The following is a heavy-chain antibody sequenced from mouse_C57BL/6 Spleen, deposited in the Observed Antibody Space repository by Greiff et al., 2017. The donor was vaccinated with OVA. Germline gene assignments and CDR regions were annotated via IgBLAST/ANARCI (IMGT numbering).Heavy chain of an antibody. V-gene: IGHV1-52*01. Sequence: VKLQQPGAELVRPGSSVKLSCKASGYTFTSYWMHWVKQRPIQGLEWIGNIDPSDSETHYNQKFKDKATLTVDKSSSTAYMQLSSLTSEDSAVYYCARENWEAMDYWGQGTSVTVSS. J-gene: IGHJ4*01. CDR2: IDPSDSET. D-gene: IGHD4-1*01. CDR1: GYTFTSYW. CDR3: ARENWEAMDY.